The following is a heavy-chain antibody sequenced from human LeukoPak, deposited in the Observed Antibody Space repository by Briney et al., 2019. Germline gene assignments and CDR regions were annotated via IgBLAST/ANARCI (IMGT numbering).Heavy chain of an antibody. CDR2: IYYSGST. CDR1: GGSISSSSYY. CDR3: ASQYYYDSSGYLLPFDP. Sequence: NPSETLSLTCTVSGGSISSSSYYWGWIRQPPGKGLEWIGSIYYSGSTYYNPSLKSRVTISVDTSKNQFSLKLSSVTAADTAVYYCASQYYYDSSGYLLPFDPWGQGTLATVSS. D-gene: IGHD3-22*01. V-gene: IGHV4-39*01. J-gene: IGHJ5*02.